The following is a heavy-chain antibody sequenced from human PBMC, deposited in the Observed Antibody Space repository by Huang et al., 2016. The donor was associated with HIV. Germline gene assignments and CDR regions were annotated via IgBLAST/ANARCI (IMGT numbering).Heavy chain of an antibody. CDR3: ARLPGSITMIRGVITDPY. J-gene: IGHJ4*02. CDR1: GGSIRSDNYY. CDR2: NYYGGGT. V-gene: IGHV4-39*01. D-gene: IGHD3-10*01. Sequence: QLQLQESGPGLVKPSETLSLTCTVSGGSIRSDNYYWGWIRQPPGKGLGWIGSNYYGGGTYSNPSLKSRVTITVDTSKNQFSLKMRSVTAADTAVYYCARLPGSITMIRGVITDPYWGQGTLVTVSS.